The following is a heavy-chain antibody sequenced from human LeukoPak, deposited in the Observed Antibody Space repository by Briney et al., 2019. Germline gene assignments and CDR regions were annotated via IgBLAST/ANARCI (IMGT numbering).Heavy chain of an antibody. V-gene: IGHV3-48*03. CDR2: ISSSANTI. Sequence: PGGSLRLSCAASGFTFSSYEMNWVRQAPGRGLEWVSYISSSANTIYYADSVKGRFTISRDNAKNSLYLQMNSLRAEDTAVYYCARDGRAVAGTSMIVSTWGQGTLVTVSS. CDR3: ARDGRAVAGTSMIVST. J-gene: IGHJ4*02. D-gene: IGHD6-19*01. CDR1: GFTFSSYE.